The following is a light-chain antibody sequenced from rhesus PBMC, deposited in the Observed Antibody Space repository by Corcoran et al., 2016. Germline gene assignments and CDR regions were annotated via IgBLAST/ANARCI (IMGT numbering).Light chain of an antibody. CDR1: QDITRH. J-gene: IGKJ4*01. Sequence: DIQLTQSPSSLSASIGDRVTITCRTSQDITRHLAWSQQKPGKAPLVLIYDLSNLKSGVPSRFSGSGSGTDFTLTISSLQPEDFALYYCQQRNAYPLTFGGGTKVEIK. V-gene: IGKV1-38*01. CDR3: QQRNAYPLT. CDR2: DLS.